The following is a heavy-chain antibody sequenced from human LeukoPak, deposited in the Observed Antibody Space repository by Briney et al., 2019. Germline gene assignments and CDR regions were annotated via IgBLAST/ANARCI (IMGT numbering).Heavy chain of an antibody. V-gene: IGHV4-4*02. J-gene: IGHJ4*02. D-gene: IGHD2-8*01. Sequence: SETLSLTCGVSGGSISNTNWWRWVRQPPGQGLEWIGEISLTGLTHYNPSLESRVTVSLDKSKNQLSLNLDSVTAADTAVYYCSGENGAFSPFGYWGQGTLVTVLS. CDR2: ISLTGLT. CDR3: SGENGAFSPFGY. CDR1: GGSISNTNW.